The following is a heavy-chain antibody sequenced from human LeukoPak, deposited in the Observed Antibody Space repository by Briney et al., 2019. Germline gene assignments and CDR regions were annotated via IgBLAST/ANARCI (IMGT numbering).Heavy chain of an antibody. CDR2: IFHIGVT. V-gene: IGHV4-4*02. CDR1: GGSISSDHW. D-gene: IGHD1-26*01. J-gene: IGHJ3*02. Sequence: PSETLSLTCAVSGGSISSDHWGSWVRQPPGKSLEWIGEIFHIGVTNYKPSLKSRVSMSVDNSRHQFSLNLRSVTAADTAVYFCARGGRSALDIWGPGTKVIVSS. CDR3: ARGGRSALDI.